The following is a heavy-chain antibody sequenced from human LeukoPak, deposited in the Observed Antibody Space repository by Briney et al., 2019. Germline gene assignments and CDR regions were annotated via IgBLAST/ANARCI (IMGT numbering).Heavy chain of an antibody. J-gene: IGHJ6*02. CDR1: GFTFSSYA. D-gene: IGHD3-10*01. CDR2: INHSGST. V-gene: IGHV4-34*01. Sequence: GSMRLSCAAYGFTFSSYAMSWIRQPPGKGLEWIGEINHSGSTNYNPSLKSRVTISVDTSKNQFSLKLSSVTAADTAVYYCARYRFGESLYYYYYYGMDVWGQGTTVTVSS. CDR3: ARYRFGESLYYYYYYGMDV.